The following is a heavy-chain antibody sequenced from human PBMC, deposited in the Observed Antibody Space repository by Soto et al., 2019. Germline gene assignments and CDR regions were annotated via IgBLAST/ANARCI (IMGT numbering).Heavy chain of an antibody. J-gene: IGHJ5*02. CDR1: GFSFSTST. Sequence: HPGGSLRLSCAASGFSFSTSTMNWVRQAPGKGLEFVSVIYSGGSTYYADSVKGRFTISRDNSKNTLYLQMNSLRAADTAVYYCARGSIYSGYDSGRRFFHPWGQGTLVTVSS. CDR3: ARGSIYSGYDSGRRFFHP. D-gene: IGHD5-12*01. CDR2: IYSGGST. V-gene: IGHV3-66*01.